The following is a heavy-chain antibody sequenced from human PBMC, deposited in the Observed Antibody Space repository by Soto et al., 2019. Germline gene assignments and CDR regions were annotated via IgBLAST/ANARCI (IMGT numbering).Heavy chain of an antibody. CDR2: IIPIFGTA. J-gene: IGHJ5*02. Sequence: QVQLVQSGAEVKKPGSSVKVSCKASGGTFSSSAITWVRQAPGQGLEWMGGIIPIFGTANYAQKFQARVTIPADDSTRTAYMELSSLRSEDTAVYYCARDRGPSSGYYPYWFDPWGQGTLVTVSS. D-gene: IGHD3-22*01. CDR3: ARDRGPSSGYYPYWFDP. CDR1: GGTFSSSA. V-gene: IGHV1-69*12.